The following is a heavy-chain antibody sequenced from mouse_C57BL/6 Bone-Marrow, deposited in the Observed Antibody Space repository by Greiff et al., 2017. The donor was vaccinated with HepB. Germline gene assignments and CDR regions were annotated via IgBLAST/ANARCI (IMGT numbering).Heavy chain of an antibody. CDR3: AIPSQFITTVVPDY. CDR2: IHPSDSDT. V-gene: IGHV1-74*01. D-gene: IGHD1-1*01. J-gene: IGHJ2*01. CDR1: GYTFTSYW. Sequence: QVQLQQPGAELVKPGASVKVSCKASGYTFTSYWMHWVKQRPGQGLEWIGRIHPSDSDTNYNQKFKGKATLTVDKSSSTAYMQLSSLTSEDSAVYYWAIPSQFITTVVPDYWGQGTTLTVSS.